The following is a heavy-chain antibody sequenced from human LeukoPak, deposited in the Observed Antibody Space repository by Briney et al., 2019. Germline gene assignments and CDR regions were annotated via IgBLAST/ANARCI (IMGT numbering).Heavy chain of an antibody. V-gene: IGHV3-48*03. D-gene: IGHD3-10*02. Sequence: GGSLRLSCAASGFTFSGYEMDWVRQAPGKGLEWVSYISSSGSTIYYADSVKGRFTISRDNAKNSLYLQMNSLRAEDTAVYYCAELGITMIGGVWGKGTTVTISS. J-gene: IGHJ6*04. CDR1: GFTFSGYE. CDR2: ISSSGSTI. CDR3: AELGITMIGGV.